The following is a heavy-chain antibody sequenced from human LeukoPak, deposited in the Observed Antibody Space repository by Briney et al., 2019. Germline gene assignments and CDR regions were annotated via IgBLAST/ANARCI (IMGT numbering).Heavy chain of an antibody. CDR2: IYYSGST. J-gene: IGHJ5*02. Sequence: TSETLSLTCTVSGGSISSSSYYWGWIRQPPGKGLEWIGSIYYSGSTYYNPSLKSRVTISVDTSKNQFSLKLSSVTAADTAVYYCAQEYSSGWYDGFDPWGQGTLVTVSS. CDR3: AQEYSSGWYDGFDP. D-gene: IGHD6-19*01. CDR1: GGSISSSSYY. V-gene: IGHV4-39*01.